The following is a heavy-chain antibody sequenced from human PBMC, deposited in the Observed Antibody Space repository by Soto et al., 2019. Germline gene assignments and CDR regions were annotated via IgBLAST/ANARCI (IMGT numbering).Heavy chain of an antibody. J-gene: IGHJ4*02. D-gene: IGHD3-3*01. CDR2: ISYDGSNK. V-gene: IGHV3-30-3*01. CDR3: TTDLNFWSRKVFDS. CDR1: GFTFSSYA. Sequence: GGSLRLSCAASGFTFSSYAMHWVRQAPGKGLEWVAVISYDGSNKHYADSVKGRFTTSRDNSKNTLYLQMNSLRAEDAAVYYCTTDLNFWSRKVFDSWGQGTLVTVSS.